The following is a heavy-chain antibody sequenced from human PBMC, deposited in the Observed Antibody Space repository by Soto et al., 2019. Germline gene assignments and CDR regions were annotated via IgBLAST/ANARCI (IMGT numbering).Heavy chain of an antibody. J-gene: IGHJ3*02. CDR2: ISSSSSTI. V-gene: IGHV3-48*01. CDR3: ARGVRYFDWLSRDAFDI. CDR1: GFTFSSYS. Sequence: SLRLSCAASGFTFSSYSMNWVRQAPGKGLEWVSYISSSSSTIYYADSVKGRFTISRDNAKNSLYLQMNSLRAEDTAVYYCARGVRYFDWLSRDAFDIWGQGTMVTVSS. D-gene: IGHD3-9*01.